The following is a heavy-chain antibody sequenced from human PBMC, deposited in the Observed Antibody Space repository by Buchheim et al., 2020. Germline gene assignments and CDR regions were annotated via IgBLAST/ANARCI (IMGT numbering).Heavy chain of an antibody. Sequence: EVQLVESGGGLVQPGGSLRLSCGASGFTFSNNAMGWVRQAPGEGLEWVSTINGGDIFYADSVNGRFAISRDNSKNTLYLQMNSLRAEDTAVYYCAREGALGYFPNWGQGTL. V-gene: IGHV3-23*04. CDR1: GFTFSNNA. J-gene: IGHJ4*02. D-gene: IGHD3-16*01. CDR3: AREGALGYFPN. CDR2: INGGDI.